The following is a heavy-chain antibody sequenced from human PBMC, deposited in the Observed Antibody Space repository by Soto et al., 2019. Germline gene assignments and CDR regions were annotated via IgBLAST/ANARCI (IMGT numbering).Heavy chain of an antibody. CDR2: IYYSGST. CDR1: GGSISSGGYY. Sequence: SETLSLTCTVSGGSISSGGYYWSWIRQHPGKGLEWIGYIYYSGSTYYNPSLKSRVTISVDTSKNQFSLKLSSVTAADTAVYYCARVERNSSGYLGWFDPWGQGTLVTVSS. CDR3: ARVERNSSGYLGWFDP. V-gene: IGHV4-31*03. D-gene: IGHD3-22*01. J-gene: IGHJ5*02.